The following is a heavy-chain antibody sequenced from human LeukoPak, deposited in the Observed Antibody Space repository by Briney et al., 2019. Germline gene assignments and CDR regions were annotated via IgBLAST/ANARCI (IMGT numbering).Heavy chain of an antibody. J-gene: IGHJ5*02. Sequence: SETLSLTCAVSGYSISSGYYWGWIRQPPGKGLEWIGSIYHSGNSYYNPSLKSRVTISIDTSKNQFSLKLSSVTAADTAVYYCARETGRVVVLDPWGQGTLVTVSS. CDR1: GYSISSGYY. V-gene: IGHV4-38-2*02. D-gene: IGHD2-2*01. CDR2: IYHSGNS. CDR3: ARETGRVVVLDP.